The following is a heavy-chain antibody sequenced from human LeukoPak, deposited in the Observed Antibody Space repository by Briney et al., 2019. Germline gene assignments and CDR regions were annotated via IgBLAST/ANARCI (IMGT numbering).Heavy chain of an antibody. J-gene: IGHJ4*02. CDR2: ISYDGSNK. CDR3: AKEEAVVLDY. V-gene: IGHV3-30*18. Sequence: GGSLRLFCAASGFTFSSYGMHGARQAPGKGLEWVAVISYDGSNKYYADSVTGRFTISRDNSKNTLYLQMNSLRAEDTAVYYCAKEEAVVLDYWGQGTLVTVSS. D-gene: IGHD6-19*01. CDR1: GFTFSSYG.